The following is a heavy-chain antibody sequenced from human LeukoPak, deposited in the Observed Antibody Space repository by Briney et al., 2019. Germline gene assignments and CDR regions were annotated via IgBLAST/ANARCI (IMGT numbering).Heavy chain of an antibody. CDR2: ISSRGTTM. CDR1: GFTFSSYD. CDR3: ARDSDGDYGD. D-gene: IGHD4-17*01. Sequence: GGSLRLSCAASGFTFSSYDMNWVRQAPGKGPEWVSYISSRGTTMYYADSVKGRFTISRDNAKKSLDLQMNSLRAEDTAVYYCARDSDGDYGDWGQGTLVTVSS. J-gene: IGHJ4*02. V-gene: IGHV3-48*01.